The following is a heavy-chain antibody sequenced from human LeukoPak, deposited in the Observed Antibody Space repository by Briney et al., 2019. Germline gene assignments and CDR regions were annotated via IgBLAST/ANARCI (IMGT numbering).Heavy chain of an antibody. CDR2: IRQDESER. V-gene: IGHV3-7*01. CDR1: GFSFSSYW. CDR3: ARLSAYYYGSYFYYYMDV. J-gene: IGHJ6*03. Sequence: AGGSLRLSCEGSGFSFSSYWMTWVRQLPGKGPEWVANIRQDESERYFADFVKGRFTISRDNAKKSVYLHMSSLRAEDTALYYCARLSAYYYGSYFYYYMDVWGKGTTVTVSS. D-gene: IGHD3-10*01.